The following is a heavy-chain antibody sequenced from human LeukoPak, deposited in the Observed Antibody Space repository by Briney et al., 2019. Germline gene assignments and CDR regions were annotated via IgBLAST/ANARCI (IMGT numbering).Heavy chain of an antibody. CDR3: AREEKRWGYCSGGSCYTLNY. V-gene: IGHV1-69*04. CDR2: IIPILGIA. Sequence: ASVKVSCKASGGTFSSYTISWVRQAPGQGLEWMGRIIPILGIANYAQKFQGRVTITADKSTSTAYMELSSLRAEDTAVYYCAREEKRWGYCSGGSCYTLNYWGQGTLVTVSS. J-gene: IGHJ4*02. CDR1: GGTFSSYT. D-gene: IGHD2-15*01.